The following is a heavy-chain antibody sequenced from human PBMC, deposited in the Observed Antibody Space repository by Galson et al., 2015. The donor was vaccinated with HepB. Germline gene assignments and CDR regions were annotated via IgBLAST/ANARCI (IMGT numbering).Heavy chain of an antibody. CDR2: INHSGST. J-gene: IGHJ6*03. CDR1: GGSFSGYY. V-gene: IGHV4-34*01. CDR3: ARYPAGSGSYYVFYRNYYYMDV. D-gene: IGHD1-26*01. Sequence: LSLTCAVYGGSFSGYYWSWIRQPPGKGLEWIGEINHSGSTNYNPSLKSRVTISVDTSKNQFSLKLSSVTAADTAVYYCARYPAGSGSYYVFYRNYYYMDVWGKGTTVTVSS.